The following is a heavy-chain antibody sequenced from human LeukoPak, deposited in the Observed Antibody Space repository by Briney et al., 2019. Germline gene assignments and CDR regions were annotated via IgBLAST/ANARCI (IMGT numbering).Heavy chain of an antibody. CDR2: INHSGST. Sequence: SETLSLTCAVYGGSFSGYYWSWIRQPPGKGLEWIGEINHSGSTNYNPSLKSRVTISVDTSKNQFSLKLSSVTAADTAVYYCARSRDGYNSRGAFDIWGQGTMVTVSS. V-gene: IGHV4-34*01. CDR1: GGSFSGYY. CDR3: ARSRDGYNSRGAFDI. J-gene: IGHJ3*02. D-gene: IGHD5-24*01.